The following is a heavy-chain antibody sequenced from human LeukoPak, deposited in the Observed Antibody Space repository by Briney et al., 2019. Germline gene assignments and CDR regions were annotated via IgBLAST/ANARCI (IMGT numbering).Heavy chain of an antibody. CDR2: IKQDGSEK. Sequence: GGSLRLSCAASGFTFSSYWMSWVRQAPGKGLEWVANIKQDGSEKYYVDSVKGRFTISRDNAKNSLYLQMNSLRAEDTAVYYCARDHGAHYVWGSYRHTPFDYWGQGTLVIVSS. J-gene: IGHJ4*02. CDR1: GFTFSSYW. D-gene: IGHD3-16*02. CDR3: ARDHGAHYVWGSYRHTPFDY. V-gene: IGHV3-7*01.